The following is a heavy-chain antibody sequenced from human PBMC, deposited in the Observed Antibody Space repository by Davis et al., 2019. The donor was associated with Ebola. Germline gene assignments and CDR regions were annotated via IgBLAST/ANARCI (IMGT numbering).Heavy chain of an antibody. J-gene: IGHJ4*02. CDR2: IYYSGST. V-gene: IGHV4-39*01. CDR1: GGSISSSSYY. D-gene: IGHD6-19*01. Sequence: SETLSLTCTVSGGSISSSSYYWGWIRQPPGKGLEWIGSIYYSGSTYYNPSLKSRVTISVDTSKNQFSLKLSSVTAADTAVYYCARRLGLRGIAVAGTIDYWGQGTLVTVSS. CDR3: ARRLGLRGIAVAGTIDY.